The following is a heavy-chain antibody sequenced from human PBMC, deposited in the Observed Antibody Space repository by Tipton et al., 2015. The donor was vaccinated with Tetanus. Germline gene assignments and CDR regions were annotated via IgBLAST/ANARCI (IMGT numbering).Heavy chain of an antibody. D-gene: IGHD3-22*01. CDR1: GYTFTSYY. V-gene: IGHV1-46*01. J-gene: IGHJ4*02. CDR3: ARDYYDSKQPQGGSHQSDY. Sequence: QLVQSGPEVKKPGASVKVSCKASGYTFTSYYMHWVRQAPGQGLEWMGIINPSGGSTTYAQRFQGRVTMTRDTSTSTVYMELSSLRSEDTALYYCARDYYDSKQPQGGSHQSDYWGQGTLVTVSS. CDR2: INPSGGST.